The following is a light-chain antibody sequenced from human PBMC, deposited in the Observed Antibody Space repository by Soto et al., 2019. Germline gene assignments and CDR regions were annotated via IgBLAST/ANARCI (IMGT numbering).Light chain of an antibody. V-gene: IGKV3-20*01. CDR1: QSVSSSY. CDR2: GAS. Sequence: EIVLAQSPGTPCLSLGERDTLSCRASQSVSSSYVAWYQQKPGQAPRLLIYGASSRATGIPDRFSGSGSGTDFSLTISSLEPEDFAVYYCQQYDTSPRTFGQGTKVDIK. CDR3: QQYDTSPRT. J-gene: IGKJ1*01.